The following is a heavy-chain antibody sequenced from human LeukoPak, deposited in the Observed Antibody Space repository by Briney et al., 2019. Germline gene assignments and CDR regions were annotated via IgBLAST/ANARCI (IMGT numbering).Heavy chain of an antibody. Sequence: GGSLRLSCAASGFTFSSYWMSWVRQAPGKGLEWVANIKQDASEKYYVDSVKGRFTISRDNAKNSLYLQMNSLRAEDTAVYYCARDLTSLDYYDSSGYYTWGYFDYWGQGTLVTVSS. D-gene: IGHD3-22*01. CDR2: IKQDASEK. CDR1: GFTFSSYW. J-gene: IGHJ4*02. V-gene: IGHV3-7*03. CDR3: ARDLTSLDYYDSSGYYTWGYFDY.